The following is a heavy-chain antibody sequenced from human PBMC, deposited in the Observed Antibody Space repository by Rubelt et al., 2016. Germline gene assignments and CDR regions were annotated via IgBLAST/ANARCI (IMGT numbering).Heavy chain of an antibody. V-gene: IGHV3-11*01. CDR3: TREVAAVGFAP. CDR1: GFTFSDSY. J-gene: IGHJ5*02. Sequence: GGGLVKPGGSLRLSCAASGFTFSDSYMTWIRQAPGKGLEWVAYISGTGSNIHYANSVKGRFTISRDNAKNTLYLQMSSLRAEDTAVYYCTREVAAVGFAPWGQGTQVTVSS. CDR2: ISGTGSNI. D-gene: IGHD6-13*01.